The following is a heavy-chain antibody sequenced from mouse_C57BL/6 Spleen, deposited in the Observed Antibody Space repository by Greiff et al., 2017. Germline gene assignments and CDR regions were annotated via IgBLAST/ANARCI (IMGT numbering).Heavy chain of an antibody. J-gene: IGHJ4*01. CDR3: ARQIYYAYAMDY. CDR2: ISDGGSYT. Sequence: EVKLMESGGGLVKPGGSLKLSCAASGFTFSSYAMSWVRQTPEKRLEWVATISDGGSYTYYPDNVKGRFTISRDNAKNNLYLQMSQLKSEDTAMFYCARQIYYAYAMDYWGQGTSVTVSS. CDR1: GFTFSSYA. V-gene: IGHV5-4*03. D-gene: IGHD2-1*01.